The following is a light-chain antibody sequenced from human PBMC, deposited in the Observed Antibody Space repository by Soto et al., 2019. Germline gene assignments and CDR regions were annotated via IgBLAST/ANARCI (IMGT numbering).Light chain of an antibody. CDR1: QSIRNY. CDR2: DAS. CDR3: QQRNDWVT. V-gene: IGKV3-11*01. J-gene: IGKJ4*01. Sequence: EVVLPQSPATLSLFPGARATLFCRASQSIRNYLAWYQKKPGQAPRLLIYDASNRSTGIPARFSGSGSGTDFILTISSLEPEDSGVYYCQQRNDWVTFGGGTKVEIK.